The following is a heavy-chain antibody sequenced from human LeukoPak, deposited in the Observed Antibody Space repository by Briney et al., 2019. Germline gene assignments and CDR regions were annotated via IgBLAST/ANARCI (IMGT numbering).Heavy chain of an antibody. CDR3: ARDRSIAVAGIWPNDAFDI. CDR2: IYPGDSDT. D-gene: IGHD6-13*01. J-gene: IGHJ3*02. V-gene: IGHV5-51*01. CDR1: GYSSTSYW. Sequence: GESLKISCKGSGYSSTSYWIGWVRQMPGKGLEGMGIIYPGDSDTRYSPSFQGQVTISEDKSISTAYLKWSSLKASDTAMYSCARDRSIAVAGIWPNDAFDIWGQGTMVTVSS.